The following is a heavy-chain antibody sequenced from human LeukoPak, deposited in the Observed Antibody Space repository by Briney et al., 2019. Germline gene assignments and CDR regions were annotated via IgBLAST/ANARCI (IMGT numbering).Heavy chain of an antibody. CDR2: VSYEGSTV. J-gene: IGHJ5*02. CDR1: GFTFSSYG. CDR3: TKEGLGSGTFSVRFDL. D-gene: IGHD3-10*01. V-gene: IGHV3-30*18. Sequence: PGGSLRLSCTPSGFTFSSYGMHWVRPAPGKGLEWGEVVSYEGSTVYYADSGKGRFTISRDNSMDTLYLQMNSMRVEDTAVYYCTKEGLGSGTFSVRFDLWRGGT.